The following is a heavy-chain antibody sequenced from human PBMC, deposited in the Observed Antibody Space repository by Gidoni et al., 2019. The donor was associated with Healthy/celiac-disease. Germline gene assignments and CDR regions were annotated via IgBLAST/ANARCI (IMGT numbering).Heavy chain of an antibody. CDR2: ISGSCCST. D-gene: IGHD3-3*01. J-gene: IGHJ6*03. V-gene: IGHV3-23*01. Sequence: EVQLLESGGGLVQPGGSLSLSWAASGITFSSYAMNGVRPAPGEGLGWVSAISGSCCSTYYADSVKGRFTISRDNSKNTLYLQMNSLRAEDTAVYYCAKGLDCGVASYVHYYMDVWGKGTTVTVSS. CDR3: AKGLDCGVASYVHYYMDV. CDR1: GITFSSYA.